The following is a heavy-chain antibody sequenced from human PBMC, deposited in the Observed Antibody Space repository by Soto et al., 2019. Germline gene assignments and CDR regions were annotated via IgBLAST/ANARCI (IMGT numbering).Heavy chain of an antibody. D-gene: IGHD6-6*01. CDR3: ARGLQNGRHSSSGNYYYGMDV. CDR1: GGSFSGYY. J-gene: IGHJ6*02. V-gene: IGHV4-34*01. CDR2: INHSGST. Sequence: SETLSLTCAVYGGSFSGYYWSWIRQPPGKGLEWIGEINHSGSTNYNPSLKSRVTISVDTSKNQFSLKLSSVTAADTAVYYCARGLQNGRHSSSGNYYYGMDVWGQGPTVTVSS.